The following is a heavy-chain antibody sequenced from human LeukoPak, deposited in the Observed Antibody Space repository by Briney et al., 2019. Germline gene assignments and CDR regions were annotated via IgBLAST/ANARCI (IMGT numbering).Heavy chain of an antibody. Sequence: SQTLSLTCAISGDSVSTNNAGWNWIRQSPSRGLEWLGRTYYSSIWYSHYALSMKSRITINPDTSKSQFSLQLNSVTPEDTAVYYCSSGWLQQGFDYWGQGTLVTVSS. CDR1: GDSVSTNNAG. CDR2: TYYSSIWYS. CDR3: SSGWLQQGFDY. D-gene: IGHD5-24*01. V-gene: IGHV6-1*01. J-gene: IGHJ4*02.